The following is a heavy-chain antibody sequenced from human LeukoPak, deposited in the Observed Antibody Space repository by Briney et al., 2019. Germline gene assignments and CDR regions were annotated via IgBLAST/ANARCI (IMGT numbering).Heavy chain of an antibody. Sequence: PSETLSLTCAVSGGSISSGGYSWSWIRQPPGTGLEWIGYIYHSGSTYYNPSLKSRVTISVDRSKNQFSLKLSSVTAADTAVYYCARGPRRYCSSTSCSNYYGMDVWGQGTTVTVSS. CDR1: GGSISSGGYS. D-gene: IGHD2-2*01. J-gene: IGHJ6*02. CDR2: IYHSGST. V-gene: IGHV4-30-2*01. CDR3: ARGPRRYCSSTSCSNYYGMDV.